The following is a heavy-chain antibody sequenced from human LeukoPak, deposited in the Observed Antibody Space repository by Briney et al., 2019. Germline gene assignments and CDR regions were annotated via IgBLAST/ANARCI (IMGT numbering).Heavy chain of an antibody. CDR2: INPSGGST. CDR1: GYTFTSYY. D-gene: IGHD3-10*01. V-gene: IGHV1-46*01. CDR3: ARGSYYYGSGSYYNTDDHDY. J-gene: IGHJ4*02. Sequence: ASVKVSCKASGYTFTSYYMHWVRQAPGQGLEWMGIINPSGGSTSYAQKFQGRVTMTRDTSTSTVYMELSSLRSEDTAVYYCARGSYYYGSGSYYNTDDHDYWGQGTLVTVSS.